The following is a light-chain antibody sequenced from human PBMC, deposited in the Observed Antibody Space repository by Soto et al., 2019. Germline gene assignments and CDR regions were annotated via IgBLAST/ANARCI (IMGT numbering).Light chain of an antibody. CDR1: QSVSKY. CDR2: DAS. V-gene: IGKV3-11*01. CDR3: QHRGSWPIT. J-gene: IGKJ5*01. Sequence: EIVLTQSPATLSLSPGERATLSCRASQSVSKYLAWYQQKPGQAPRLLIYDASNRAAGIPARFSGSGSGTDFTLTISSLEPEDFAVYYCQHRGSWPITFGQGTRLEIK.